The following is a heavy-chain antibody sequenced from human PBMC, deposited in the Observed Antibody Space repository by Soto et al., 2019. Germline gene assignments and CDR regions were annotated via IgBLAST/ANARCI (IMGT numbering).Heavy chain of an antibody. CDR3: ASDQPGYSYGYGLGY. CDR1: GFTFSSYS. V-gene: IGHV3-21*01. J-gene: IGHJ4*02. CDR2: ISSSSSYI. Sequence: EVQLVESGGGLVKPGGSLRLSCAASGFTFSSYSMNWVRQAPGKGLEWVSSISSSSSYIYYADSVKGRFTISRDNAKNYLYLQLNSLRAEDTAVYYCASDQPGYSYGYGLGYWGQGTLVTVSS. D-gene: IGHD5-18*01.